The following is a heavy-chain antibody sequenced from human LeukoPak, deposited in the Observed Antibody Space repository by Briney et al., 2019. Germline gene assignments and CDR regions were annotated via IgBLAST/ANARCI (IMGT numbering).Heavy chain of an antibody. D-gene: IGHD6-13*01. CDR2: ISTSGISK. Sequence: GGSLRLSCAASGFIFSDYYMTWIRQAPGKGLEWISYISTSGISKYYADSVKGRFTISRDNTKNSLYLQMNSLRVDDTGAYYCARDPIAAPGTNFYHYYIDVWGKGTTVTVSS. V-gene: IGHV3-11*04. J-gene: IGHJ6*03. CDR3: ARDPIAAPGTNFYHYYIDV. CDR1: GFIFSDYY.